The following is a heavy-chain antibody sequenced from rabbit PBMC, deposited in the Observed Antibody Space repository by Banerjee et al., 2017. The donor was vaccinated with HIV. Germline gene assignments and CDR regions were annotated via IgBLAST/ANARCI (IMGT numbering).Heavy chain of an antibody. CDR1: GFSFSSSYL. V-gene: IGHV1S45*01. D-gene: IGHD4-1*01. Sequence: QEQLEESGGDLVKPEGSLTLTCTASGFSFSSSYLMCWVRQAPGKGLEWIACIYAGSSGSTYYASWAKGRFTISKASWTTVTLQMTSLTAADTATYFCARDLAGVIGWNFNLWGPGTLVTVS. J-gene: IGHJ4*01. CDR3: ARDLAGVIGWNFNL. CDR2: IYAGSSGST.